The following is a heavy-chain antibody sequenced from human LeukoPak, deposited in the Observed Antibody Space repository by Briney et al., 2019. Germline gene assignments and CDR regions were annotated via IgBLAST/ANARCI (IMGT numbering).Heavy chain of an antibody. Sequence: QSGGSLRLSCAASGFTVSSNYMSWVRQAPGKGLEWVSVIYSGGSTYYADSVKSRFTISRHNSKNTLYLQMNSLRAEDTAVYYCARRSGDYYYGMDVWGQGTTVTVSS. J-gene: IGHJ6*02. CDR3: ARRSGDYYYGMDV. V-gene: IGHV3-53*04. CDR1: GFTVSSNY. D-gene: IGHD1-26*01. CDR2: IYSGGST.